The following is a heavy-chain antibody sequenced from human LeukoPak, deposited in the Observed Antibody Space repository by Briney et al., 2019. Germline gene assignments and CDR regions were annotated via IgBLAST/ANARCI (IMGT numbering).Heavy chain of an antibody. J-gene: IGHJ6*03. CDR2: FYYDASGN. Sequence: GEPLNIPCQGSGYSFARYSIGGARPMPGKGLDWMGIFYYDASGNRYSPSFPGQVTISGDKSLSTVYLQWSSLTASDTGMYYCARHILRYALMIYYMDVWGKGTTVTVSS. CDR1: GYSFARYS. V-gene: IGHV5-51*01. D-gene: IGHD3-9*01. CDR3: ARHILRYALMIYYMDV.